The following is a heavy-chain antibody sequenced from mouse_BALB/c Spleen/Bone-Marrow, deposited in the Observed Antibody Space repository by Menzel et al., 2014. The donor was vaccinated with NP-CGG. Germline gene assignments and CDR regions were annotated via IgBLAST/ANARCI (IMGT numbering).Heavy chain of an antibody. Sequence: VQLQQSGPSLVKPSQTLSLTCSVTGDSITTDYWNWIRKFPGNKLEYMGYISYSGSTYYNPSLKSRISITRDTSKNQYYLQLNSVTTEDTATYYCATYDGYCFDYWGQGTTLTVSS. CDR3: ATYDGYCFDY. V-gene: IGHV3-8*02. CDR2: ISYSGST. CDR1: GDSITTDY. D-gene: IGHD2-3*01. J-gene: IGHJ2*01.